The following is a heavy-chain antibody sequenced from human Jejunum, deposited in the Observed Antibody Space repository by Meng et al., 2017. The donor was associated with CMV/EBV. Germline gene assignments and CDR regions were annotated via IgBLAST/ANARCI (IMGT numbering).Heavy chain of an antibody. CDR2: FTGSGTFL. D-gene: IGHD2-21*02. CDR3: ARDYRRGDGSG. CDR1: RFTFRTYT. Sequence: CASSRFTFRTYTMTWLRQAPGKVLASLSSFTGSGTFLYSADSAKGRFTISGDNAKTSLYLKMRSLRPDDTAVYYCARDYRRGDGSGWGQGTLVTVSS. J-gene: IGHJ4*02. V-gene: IGHV3-21*01.